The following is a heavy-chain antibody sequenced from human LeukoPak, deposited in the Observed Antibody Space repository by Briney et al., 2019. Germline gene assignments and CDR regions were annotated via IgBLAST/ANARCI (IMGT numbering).Heavy chain of an antibody. Sequence: GGSLRLSCAASGFTFSSYAMHWVRQAPGKGLEYVSAISSNGGSTYYANSVKGRFTISRDNSKNTLYLQMGSLRAEDMAVYYGARTLWSGEFAYMDVWGKGTTVTISS. D-gene: IGHD3-10*01. CDR3: ARTLWSGEFAYMDV. CDR1: GFTFSSYA. V-gene: IGHV3-64*01. J-gene: IGHJ6*03. CDR2: ISSNGGST.